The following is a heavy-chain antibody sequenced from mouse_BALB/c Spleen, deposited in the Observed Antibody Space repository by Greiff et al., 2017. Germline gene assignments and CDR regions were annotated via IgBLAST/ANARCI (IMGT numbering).Heavy chain of an antibody. Sequence: QVQLKESGAELARPGASVKLSCKASGYTFTSYWMQWVKQRPGQGLEWIGAIYPGDGDTRYTQKFKGKATLTADKSSSTAYMQLSSLASEDSAVYYCAREGHYYGYDYYAMDYWGQGTSVTVSS. CDR2: IYPGDGDT. D-gene: IGHD1-2*01. V-gene: IGHV1-87*01. CDR1: GYTFTSYW. CDR3: AREGHYYGYDYYAMDY. J-gene: IGHJ4*01.